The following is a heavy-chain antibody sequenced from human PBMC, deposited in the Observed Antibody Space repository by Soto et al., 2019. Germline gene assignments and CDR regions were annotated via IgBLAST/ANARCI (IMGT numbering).Heavy chain of an antibody. CDR1: GFTFSNAW. J-gene: IGHJ4*02. V-gene: IGHV3-15*01. CDR2: IKSKTDGGTT. Sequence: EVQLVESGGGLVKPGGSLRLFCAASGFTFSNAWMSWVRQAPGKGLEWVGRIKSKTDGGTTDYAAPVKGRFTISRDDSKNTLYLQMNSLKTEDTAVYYCTTDLYYDSSGPLGYWGQGTLVTVSS. CDR3: TTDLYYDSSGPLGY. D-gene: IGHD3-22*01.